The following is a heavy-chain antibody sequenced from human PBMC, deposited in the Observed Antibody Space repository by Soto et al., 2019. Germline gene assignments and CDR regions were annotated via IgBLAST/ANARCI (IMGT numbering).Heavy chain of an antibody. CDR3: ARDGACEISSSWYNDAFDI. CDR2: IYYSGST. D-gene: IGHD6-13*01. V-gene: IGHV4-59*01. CDR1: GGSISSYY. J-gene: IGHJ3*02. Sequence: PSETLSLTCTVSGGSISSYYWSWIRQPPGKGLEWIGYIYYSGSTNYNPSLKSRVTISVDTSKNQFSLKLSSVTAADTAVYYCARDGACEISSSWYNDAFDIWGQGTMVTVSS.